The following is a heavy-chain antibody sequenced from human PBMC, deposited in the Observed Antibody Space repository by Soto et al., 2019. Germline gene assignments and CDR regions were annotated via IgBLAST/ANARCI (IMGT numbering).Heavy chain of an antibody. CDR3: VKDKYDSGSWMGNWFDT. CDR1: GFTFSKYA. Sequence: EVQLLESGGDLVQRGGSLRLSCAAYGFTFSKYAMSWVRQAPGKGLEWVSSISDGGGTTYYADSVEGRFTISRDNSENTVYLQLNSLRADDTAVFYCVKDKYDSGSWMGNWFDTWGQGTLVTVSS. CDR2: ISDGGGTT. J-gene: IGHJ5*02. D-gene: IGHD3-10*01. V-gene: IGHV3-23*01.